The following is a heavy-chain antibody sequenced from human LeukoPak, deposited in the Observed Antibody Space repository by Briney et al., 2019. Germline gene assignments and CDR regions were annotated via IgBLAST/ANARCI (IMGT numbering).Heavy chain of an antibody. Sequence: GGSLRLSCAASGFTFSSYSMDWVRQAPGKGLEWVGRIKSKVDGGTTDYAAPVKGRFIISRDDSKDTLYLQMNSLKIEDTGVYYCTSDRMAYVINWDVRWFDPWGKGTLVTVSS. CDR2: IKSKVDGGTT. CDR1: GFTFSSYS. J-gene: IGHJ5*02. D-gene: IGHD3-10*02. CDR3: TSDRMAYVINWDVRWFDP. V-gene: IGHV3-15*01.